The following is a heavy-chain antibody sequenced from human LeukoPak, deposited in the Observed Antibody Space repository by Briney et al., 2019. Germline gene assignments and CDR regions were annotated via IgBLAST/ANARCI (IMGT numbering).Heavy chain of an antibody. J-gene: IGHJ4*02. Sequence: ASVKVSCKASGFTFTAYHMHWVRQAPGQGLEWMGWINPNSGGTNYAQKFQGRVTMTRDTSISKAYMELSGLRSDDTAVYYCARGPHWDPHFDYRGQGTLVTVSS. CDR2: INPNSGGT. CDR3: ARGPHWDPHFDY. V-gene: IGHV1-2*02. D-gene: IGHD7-27*01. CDR1: GFTFTAYH.